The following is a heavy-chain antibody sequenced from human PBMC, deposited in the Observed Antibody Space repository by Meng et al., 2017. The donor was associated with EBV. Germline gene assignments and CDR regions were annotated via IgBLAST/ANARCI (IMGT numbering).Heavy chain of an antibody. CDR1: GYTVTSYA. V-gene: IGHV1-3*01. D-gene: IGHD2-15*01. CDR2: INAGNGNT. J-gene: IGHJ5*02. Sequence: QVLLVQSGAEVKKPVASVKLSGNASGYTVTSYAMHWVRQAPGQRLEWMGWINAGNGNTKYSQKCQGRVTITRDTSASTAYMELSSLRSEDTAVYYCARRGGVADWFDPWGQGTLVTVSS. CDR3: ARRGGVADWFDP.